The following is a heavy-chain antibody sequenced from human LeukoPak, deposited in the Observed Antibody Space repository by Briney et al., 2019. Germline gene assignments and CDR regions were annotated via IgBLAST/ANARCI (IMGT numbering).Heavy chain of an antibody. CDR1: GYTFTSYG. D-gene: IGHD1-26*01. CDR2: ISAYNGNT. Sequence: ASVKVSCKASGYTFTSYGISWVRQAPGQGLEWMGWISAYNGNTNYAQKLQGRVTMTPDTSTSTAYMELRSLRSDDTAVYYCARDLEMSGISGTNWFDPWGQGTLVTVSS. J-gene: IGHJ5*02. V-gene: IGHV1-18*01. CDR3: ARDLEMSGISGTNWFDP.